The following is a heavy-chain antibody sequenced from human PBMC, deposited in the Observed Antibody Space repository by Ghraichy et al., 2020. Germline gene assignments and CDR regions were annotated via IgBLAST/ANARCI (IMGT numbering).Heavy chain of an antibody. CDR2: IYSGGST. CDR3: ARDHREGYCSSTSCYYYYGMDV. CDR1: GFTVSSNY. Sequence: GGSLRLSCAASGFTVSSNYMSWVRQAPGKGLEWVSVIYSGGSTYYADSVKGRFTISRDNSKNTLYLQMKSLRAEDTAVYYCARDHREGYCSSTSCYYYYGMDVWGQGTTVTVSS. D-gene: IGHD2-2*01. V-gene: IGHV3-66*01. J-gene: IGHJ6*02.